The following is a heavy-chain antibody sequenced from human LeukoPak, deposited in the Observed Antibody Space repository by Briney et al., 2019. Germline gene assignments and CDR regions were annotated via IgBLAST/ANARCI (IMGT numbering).Heavy chain of an antibody. D-gene: IGHD5-24*01. J-gene: IGHJ4*02. CDR1: GFTFTSYA. CDR3: AKNWPGEMATTFDY. CDR2: ISYDGSNK. V-gene: IGHV3-30*18. Sequence: TGGSLILSCAASGFTFTSYAMHWVRQAPGKGLEWVAVISYDGSNKYYADSVKGRFTISRDNSKNTLYLQMNSLRAEDTAVYYCAKNWPGEMATTFDYWGQGTLVTVSS.